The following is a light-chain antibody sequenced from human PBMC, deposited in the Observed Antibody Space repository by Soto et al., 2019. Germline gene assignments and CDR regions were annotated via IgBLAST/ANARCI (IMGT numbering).Light chain of an antibody. V-gene: IGKV3-20*01. Sequence: EIVLTQSPGTLSLSPGERATLSCRASQSVSNNYLAWYQQKPCQAPRLLIYGASNRATGIPDRFSGSGAGTDFTLTISRLEPEDFAVYYCQQYGISGTFGQGTKVEIK. CDR1: QSVSNNY. CDR2: GAS. J-gene: IGKJ1*01. CDR3: QQYGISGT.